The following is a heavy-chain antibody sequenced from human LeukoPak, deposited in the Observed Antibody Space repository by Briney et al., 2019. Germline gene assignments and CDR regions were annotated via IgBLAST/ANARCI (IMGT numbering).Heavy chain of an antibody. J-gene: IGHJ4*02. CDR3: AKVARGYSGYEEDY. V-gene: IGHV3-23*01. D-gene: IGHD5-12*01. Sequence: QPGGFLRLSCAASGFTFSRYSMNWVRQAPGKGLEWVSAISGSGGSTYYADSVKGRFTISRDNSKDTLYLQMNSLRAEDTAVYYCAKVARGYSGYEEDYWGQGTLLTVSS. CDR1: GFTFSRYS. CDR2: ISGSGGST.